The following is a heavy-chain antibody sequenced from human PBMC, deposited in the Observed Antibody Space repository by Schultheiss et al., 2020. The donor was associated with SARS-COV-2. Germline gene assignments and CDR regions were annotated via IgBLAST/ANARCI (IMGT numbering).Heavy chain of an antibody. CDR1: GFTFSSYW. CDR3: AKHWERWLQLSSYYYYGMDV. Sequence: GGSLRLSCAASGFTFSSYWMSWVRQAPGKGLEWVANIKQDGSEKYYVDSVKGRFTISRDNAKNTLYLQMNSLRAEDTAVYYCAKHWERWLQLSSYYYYGMDVWGQGTTVTVSS. D-gene: IGHD5-24*01. J-gene: IGHJ6*02. CDR2: IKQDGSEK. V-gene: IGHV3-7*03.